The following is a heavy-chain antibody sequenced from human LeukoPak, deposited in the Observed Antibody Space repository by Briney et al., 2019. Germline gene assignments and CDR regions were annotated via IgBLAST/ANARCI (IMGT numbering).Heavy chain of an antibody. CDR1: GGSIISSSWY. CDR3: ARENGDYLVDY. CDR2: ISSRGST. D-gene: IGHD4-17*01. V-gene: IGHV4-39*07. Sequence: SETLSLTCTVSGGSIISSSWYWGWIRQPPGKGLEWIGVISSRGSTYYNPSLNSRVTISVDTSKNQFSLKLSSVTAADTAVYYCARENGDYLVDYWGQGTLVTVSS. J-gene: IGHJ4*02.